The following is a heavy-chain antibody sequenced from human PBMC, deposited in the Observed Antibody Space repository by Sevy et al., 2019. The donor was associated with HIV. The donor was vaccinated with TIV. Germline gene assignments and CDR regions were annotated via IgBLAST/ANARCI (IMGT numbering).Heavy chain of an antibody. CDR3: ARRPRTHYDILTGPHDAFDI. J-gene: IGHJ3*02. D-gene: IGHD3-9*01. V-gene: IGHV1-8*03. CDR2: MNPNSGNT. CDR1: GYTFTSYD. Sequence: ASVKVSCKASGYTFTSYDINWVRQATGQGLEWMGWMNPNSGNTGYAQKFQGRVTITRNTSISTAYMELSSLRSEDTAVYYCARRPRTHYDILTGPHDAFDIWGQGTMVTVSS.